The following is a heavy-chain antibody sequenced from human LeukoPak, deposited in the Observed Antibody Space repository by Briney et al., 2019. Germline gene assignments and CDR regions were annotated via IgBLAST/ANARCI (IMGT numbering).Heavy chain of an antibody. CDR1: GFTFSDHD. CDR2: ISTRTYI. J-gene: IGHJ4*02. D-gene: IGHD3-16*01. CDR3: ARDRGSYSGY. V-gene: IGHV3-69-1*02. Sequence: GGSLRLSCVASGFTFSDHDMAWMRQAPGKGLELISYISTRTYIHYADSVKGRFTISRDNAKNTLYLQMNSLRAEDTAVYYCARDRGSYSGYWGQGTLVTVSS.